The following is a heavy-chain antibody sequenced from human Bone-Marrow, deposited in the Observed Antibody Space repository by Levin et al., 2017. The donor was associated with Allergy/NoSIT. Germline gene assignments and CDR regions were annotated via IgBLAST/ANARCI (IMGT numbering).Heavy chain of an antibody. CDR1: GFTVSSNY. D-gene: IGHD6-13*01. V-gene: IGHV3-53*01. CDR2: IYSGGST. J-gene: IGHJ4*02. CDR3: AGEIAAAGTVGHFDY. Sequence: GGSLRLSCAASGFTVSSNYMSWVRQAPGKGLEWVSVIYSGGSTYYADSVKGRFTISRDNSKNTLYLQMNSLRAEDTAVYYCAGEIAAAGTVGHFDYWGQGTLVTVSS.